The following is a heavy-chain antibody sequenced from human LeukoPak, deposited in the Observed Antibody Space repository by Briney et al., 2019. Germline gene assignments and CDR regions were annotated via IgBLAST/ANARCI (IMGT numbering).Heavy chain of an antibody. CDR1: GGSFGGYY. CDR2: INHSGST. J-gene: IGHJ6*02. CDR3: AKGVYCGSTSCLGDYYYYYGMDV. D-gene: IGHD2-2*01. Sequence: ETLSLTCAVYGGSFGGYYWSWIRQPPGKGLEWVGEINHSGSTNYNPSLQSRVTISVDTSKNQFSLKLSSVTAADPPSYYCAKGVYCGSTSCLGDYYYYYGMDVWGQGTTVPVS. V-gene: IGHV4-34*01.